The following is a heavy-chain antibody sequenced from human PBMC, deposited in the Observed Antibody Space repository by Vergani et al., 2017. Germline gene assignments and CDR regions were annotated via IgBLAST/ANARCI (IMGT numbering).Heavy chain of an antibody. J-gene: IGHJ1*01. CDR2: ISYDGTQK. V-gene: IGHV3-30*03. CDR1: GFTSSYYG. Sequence: VHMVESGGGVVQPGRSLRLSCVVSGFTSSYYGMHWVRQAPGKGLEWVAVISYDGTQKYYADPVKGRFTISRDNSKSTLYLQMNSLRTEDTAVYYCATKSCGTPGCQIGYFREWGQGTLVTVSS. D-gene: IGHD1-1*01. CDR3: ATKSCGTPGCQIGYFRE.